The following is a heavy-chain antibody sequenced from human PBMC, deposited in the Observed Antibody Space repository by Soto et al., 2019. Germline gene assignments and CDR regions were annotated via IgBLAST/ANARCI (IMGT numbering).Heavy chain of an antibody. CDR2: IIPIFGTV. J-gene: IGHJ6*02. D-gene: IGHD6-19*01. CDR3: AKGAVAGTPTSYYYYGMDV. Sequence: QVQLLQSGAEVKKPGSSVRVSSEASGGSFRTYSISWVRQAPGQGLEWMGEIIPIFGTVNYAQKFQGRVTITADXPXTXVXLDLRSLRSEDTAVYYCAKGAVAGTPTSYYYYGMDVWGQGTTVTVSS. CDR1: GGSFRTYS. V-gene: IGHV1-69*12.